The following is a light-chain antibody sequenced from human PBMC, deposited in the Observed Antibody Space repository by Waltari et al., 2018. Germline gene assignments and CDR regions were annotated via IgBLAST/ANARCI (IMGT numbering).Light chain of an antibody. J-gene: IGKJ3*01. CDR3: HQYYTSPFT. V-gene: IGKV4-1*01. CDR2: WAS. CDR1: QSVLYRPNYNTF. Sequence: DIVITQSPDSLAVSLGERATISCKAIQSVLYRPNYNTFLAWYQQKPGQPPRVLIYWASTRECGVPDRFSGSGSGTDFTLTISSLQAEDVAVYYCHQYYTSPFTFGPGTKVDIK.